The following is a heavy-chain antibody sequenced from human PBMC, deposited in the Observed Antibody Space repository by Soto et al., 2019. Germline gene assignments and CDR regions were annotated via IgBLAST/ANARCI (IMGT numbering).Heavy chain of an antibody. CDR3: AREGVYYYGSGSYYIKDYYYYYMDV. CDR2: TYYRSKWYN. CDR1: GDSVSSNSAA. J-gene: IGHJ6*03. V-gene: IGHV6-1*01. D-gene: IGHD3-10*01. Sequence: SQTLSLTCASSGDSVSSNSAAWNWIRQSPSRGLEWLGRTYYRSKWYNDYAVSVKSRITINPDTSKNQFSLQLNSVTPEDTAVYYCAREGVYYYGSGSYYIKDYYYYYMDVWGKGTTVTVSS.